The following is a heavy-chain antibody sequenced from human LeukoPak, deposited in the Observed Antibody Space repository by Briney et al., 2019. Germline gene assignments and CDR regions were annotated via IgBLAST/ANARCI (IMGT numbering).Heavy chain of an antibody. J-gene: IGHJ4*02. Sequence: GGSLRLSCTASGFTFGDYAMSWFRQAPGKGLEWVGFIRSKAYGGTTEYAASVKGRFTISRDDSKSIAYLQMNSLKTEDTAVYYCTRAPGWEANSWSYWGQGTLVTVSS. CDR3: TRAPGWEANSWSY. CDR2: IRSKAYGGTT. D-gene: IGHD1-26*01. CDR1: GFTFGDYA. V-gene: IGHV3-49*03.